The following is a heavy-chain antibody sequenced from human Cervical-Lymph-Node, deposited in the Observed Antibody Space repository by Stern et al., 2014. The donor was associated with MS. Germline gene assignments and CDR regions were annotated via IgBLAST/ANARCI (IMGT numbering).Heavy chain of an antibody. Sequence: QVQLQESGPGLVKPSETLSLTCTVSGGSISSSNYYWGWIRQPPGKGLEWIGNIYYSGSNYCNPSLKSRLTISVDTSKNRSSMNLSSVTAADTAVYFCARAVAGSTEFDYWGQGTLVTVSS. J-gene: IGHJ4*02. D-gene: IGHD6-19*01. CDR2: IYYSGSN. CDR3: ARAVAGSTEFDY. V-gene: IGHV4-39*02. CDR1: GGSISSSNYY.